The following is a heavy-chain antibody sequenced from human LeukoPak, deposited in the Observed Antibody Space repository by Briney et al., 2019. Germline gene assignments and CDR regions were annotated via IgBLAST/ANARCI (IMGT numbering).Heavy chain of an antibody. CDR1: GFTFSGSA. Sequence: PGGSLKLSCAASGFTFSGSAIHWVRQASGKGLEWVGRIRTKPNSYATAYAASVNGRFTLSRDDSKNTAFLQMNSLKTEDTAVYYCTRPSDYYEYHDYWGQGTLVTVSS. CDR2: IRTKPNSYAT. CDR3: TRPSDYYEYHDY. V-gene: IGHV3-73*01. J-gene: IGHJ4*02. D-gene: IGHD3-22*01.